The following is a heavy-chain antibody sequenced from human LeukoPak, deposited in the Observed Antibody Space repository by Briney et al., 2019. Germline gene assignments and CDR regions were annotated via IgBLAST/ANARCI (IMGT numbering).Heavy chain of an antibody. Sequence: SETLSLTCAVYTGSFSGYHWNWIRQPPGKGLEWIGEINHSGSTNYNPSLRSRVTISVDTSKNQFSLKVTSVTAADTAVSYWATRTYIMAGVRITDYRYAFDMWGQGTTVTVSP. CDR3: ATRTYIMAGVRITDYRYAFDM. V-gene: IGHV4-34*01. J-gene: IGHJ3*02. D-gene: IGHD3-10*01. CDR2: INHSGST. CDR1: TGSFSGYH.